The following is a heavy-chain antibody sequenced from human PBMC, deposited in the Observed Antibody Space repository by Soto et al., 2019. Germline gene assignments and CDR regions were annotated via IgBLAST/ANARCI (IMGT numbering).Heavy chain of an antibody. Sequence: GESLKISCKGSGYSFTSYWISWVRQMPGKGLEWIGRIDPSDSYTNYSPSFQGHVTISADKSISTAYLQWSSLKASDTAMYYCARVRSSWYPLEYWGQGTLVTVSS. CDR3: ARVRSSWYPLEY. J-gene: IGHJ4*02. CDR2: IDPSDSYT. CDR1: GYSFTSYW. D-gene: IGHD6-13*01. V-gene: IGHV5-10-1*01.